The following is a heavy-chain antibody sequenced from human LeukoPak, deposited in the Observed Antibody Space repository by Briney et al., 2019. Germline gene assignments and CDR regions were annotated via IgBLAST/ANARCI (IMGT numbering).Heavy chain of an antibody. J-gene: IGHJ2*01. D-gene: IGHD2-2*02. CDR1: GYSFTSYW. CDR2: IYPGDSDT. Sequence: GESLKISCQGSGYSFTSYWIGWVRQMPGKGLEWMGIIYPGDSDTRYSPSFQGQVTISADKSISTAYLQWSSLKASDTVMYYCARPRYCSSTSCHKELDWYFDLWGRGTLVTVSS. V-gene: IGHV5-51*01. CDR3: ARPRYCSSTSCHKELDWYFDL.